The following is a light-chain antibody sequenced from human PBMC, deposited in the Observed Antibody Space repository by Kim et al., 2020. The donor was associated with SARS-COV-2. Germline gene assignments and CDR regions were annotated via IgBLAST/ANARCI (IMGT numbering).Light chain of an antibody. V-gene: IGLV2-23*02. CDR2: EVS. CDR3: CSYAGSSTFV. CDR1: TSDVGSYNL. J-gene: IGLJ1*01. Sequence: QSITISCTRTTSDVGSYNLVSWSQQHPGKAPKLMIYEVSKRPSGVSNRFSGSKSGNTASLTISGLQAEDEADYYCCSYAGSSTFVFGTGTKVTVL.